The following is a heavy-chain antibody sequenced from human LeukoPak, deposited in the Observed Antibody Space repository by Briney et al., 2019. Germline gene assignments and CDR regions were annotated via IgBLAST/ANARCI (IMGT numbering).Heavy chain of an antibody. D-gene: IGHD5-18*01. Sequence: PSETLSLTCTVSGGSISSGSYYWSWIRQPAGKGLEWIGRIYTSGSTNYNPSLKSRVTISVDTSKNQFSLKLSSVTAADTAVYYCARGGSWIQLVGGAFDIWGQGTMVTVSS. J-gene: IGHJ3*02. CDR2: IYTSGST. CDR1: GGSISSGSYY. CDR3: ARGGSWIQLVGGAFDI. V-gene: IGHV4-61*02.